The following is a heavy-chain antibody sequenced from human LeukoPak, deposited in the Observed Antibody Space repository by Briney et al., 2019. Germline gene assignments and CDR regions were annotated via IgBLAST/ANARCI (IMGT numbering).Heavy chain of an antibody. V-gene: IGHV3-49*03. CDR1: GFTFGDYL. D-gene: IGHD6-19*01. J-gene: IGHJ4*02. Sequence: GGSLRLSCTASGFTFGDYLMSWFRQAPGKGLEWIGFISGGTTEYAASLKGRFTISRDDSTSIDHLQLNSLTTEDTDVYYCSRRSGWLSVYWRQGTLATVSS. CDR2: ISGGTT. CDR3: SRRSGWLSVY.